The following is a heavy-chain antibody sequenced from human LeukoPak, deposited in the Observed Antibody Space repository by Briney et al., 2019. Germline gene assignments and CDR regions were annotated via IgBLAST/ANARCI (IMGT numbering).Heavy chain of an antibody. V-gene: IGHV1-18*04. J-gene: IGHJ3*02. CDR3: ARDRSHGDAFDI. Sequence: ASVKVSCKASEYTFTDYYMHWVRQAPGQGLEWVGWISAYNGNTDYAQKFQGRVTMTTDRPTSTGYMELRSLRSDDTAVYYCARDRSHGDAFDIWGQGTMVIVSS. CDR2: ISAYNGNT. CDR1: EYTFTDYY.